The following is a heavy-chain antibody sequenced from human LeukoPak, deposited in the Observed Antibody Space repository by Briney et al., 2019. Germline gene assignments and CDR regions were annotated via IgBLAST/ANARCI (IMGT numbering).Heavy chain of an antibody. V-gene: IGHV4-31*03. J-gene: IGHJ4*02. D-gene: IGHD1-14*01. Sequence: SETLSLTCTVSGGSISSGGYYWSWIRQHPGKGLEWIGYIYYSGSTYYNPFLRSRVTISVDTSKNQYSLQLNSVTPEDTAVYYCARDSEPEWPAYFDYWGQGTLVTVSS. CDR2: IYYSGST. CDR1: GGSISSGGYY. CDR3: ARDSEPEWPAYFDY.